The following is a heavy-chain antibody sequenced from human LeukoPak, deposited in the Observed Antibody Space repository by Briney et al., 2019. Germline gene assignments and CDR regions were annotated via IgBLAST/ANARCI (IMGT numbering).Heavy chain of an antibody. CDR1: GFTFSSYE. V-gene: IGHV3-48*03. CDR2: ISSSGGTI. J-gene: IGHJ5*02. CDR3: ARDESGYSGYVRFDP. D-gene: IGHD5-12*01. Sequence: QPGGSLRLSCAASGFTFSSYEMNWVRQAPGKELEWVSYISSSGGTIYYADSVKGRFTISRDNAKNSPYLQMNSLRAEDTAVYYCARDESGYSGYVRFDPWGQGTPVTVSS.